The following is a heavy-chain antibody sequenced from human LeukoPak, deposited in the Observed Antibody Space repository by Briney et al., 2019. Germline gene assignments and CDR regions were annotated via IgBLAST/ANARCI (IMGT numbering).Heavy chain of an antibody. CDR3: AKDLLCSSTSCYGSGYFDS. Sequence: GGSLRLSCAASGFTPSSYGMHWVRQAPGKGLAWVAIISYDGSNKYYADSVKGRFTISRDNSKNTLYLQMNSLRPEDTAVYYCAKDLLCSSTSCYGSGYFDSWGQGTLVTVSS. J-gene: IGHJ4*02. D-gene: IGHD2-2*01. CDR2: ISYDGSNK. CDR1: GFTPSSYG. V-gene: IGHV3-30*18.